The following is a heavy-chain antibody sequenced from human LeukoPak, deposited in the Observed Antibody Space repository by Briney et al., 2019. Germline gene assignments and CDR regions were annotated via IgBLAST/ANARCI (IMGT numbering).Heavy chain of an antibody. CDR2: ISGTGGST. V-gene: IGHV3-23*01. J-gene: IGHJ5*01. CDR3: ASRTTAGGTTTNFHS. D-gene: IGHD1-1*01. CDR1: GFTFSNFA. Sequence: GGSLRLLLAASGFTFSNFANSWVRQAPGRGLEWVSAISGTGGSTYYADSVKGRFTISRDNSKNTLYLQMNSLRAEDTAVYICASRTTAGGTTTNFHSWGQGTLVTVSS.